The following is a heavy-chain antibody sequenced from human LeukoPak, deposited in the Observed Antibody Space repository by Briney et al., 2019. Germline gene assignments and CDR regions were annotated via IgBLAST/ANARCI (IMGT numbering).Heavy chain of an antibody. D-gene: IGHD3-3*01. CDR2: IYYSGST. CDR1: GGSITSSSYY. V-gene: IGHV4-39*01. Sequence: PSETLSLTCTVSGGSITSSSYYWGWIRPPPGKGLEWIGTIYYSGSTYYNPSLKSRVTISVDTSKNQFSLKLSSVTAADTAVYYCARHHDFWSGYHYYYYGMDVWGQGTTVTVSS. CDR3: ARHHDFWSGYHYYYYGMDV. J-gene: IGHJ6*02.